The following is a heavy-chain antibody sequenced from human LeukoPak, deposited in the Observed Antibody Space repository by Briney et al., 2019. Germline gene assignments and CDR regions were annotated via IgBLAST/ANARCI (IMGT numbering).Heavy chain of an antibody. D-gene: IGHD3-10*01. J-gene: IGHJ5*02. CDR2: ITVYNGNT. CDR3: ARDGSGSYYFRWFDP. V-gene: IGHV1-18*01. Sequence: ASVKVSCKASGYTFTSHGISWVRQAPGQGPEWMGWITVYNGNTNYAQKFQGRVAMTTDTSATTAYMELRSLRSDDTAVYYCARDGSGSYYFRWFDPWGQGTLVTVSS. CDR1: GYTFTSHG.